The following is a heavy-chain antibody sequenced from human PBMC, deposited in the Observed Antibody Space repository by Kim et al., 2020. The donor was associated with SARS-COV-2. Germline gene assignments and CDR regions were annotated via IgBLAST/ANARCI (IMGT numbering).Heavy chain of an antibody. Sequence: GGSLRLSCAASGFIFSSYAMSWVRQAPGKGLEWVSTISGSGDNTYYADSVKGRFTISRDTSKNTLYLQMNSLRAEDTAVFYCAKGDCGSSSCYTTDYWGRGTLVTVSS. CDR1: GFIFSSYA. CDR2: ISGSGDNT. V-gene: IGHV3-23*01. J-gene: IGHJ4*02. D-gene: IGHD2-2*02. CDR3: AKGDCGSSSCYTTDY.